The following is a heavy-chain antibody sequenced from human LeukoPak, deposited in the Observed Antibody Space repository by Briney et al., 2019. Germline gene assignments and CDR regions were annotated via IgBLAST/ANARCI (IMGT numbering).Heavy chain of an antibody. CDR3: ARDDILTGYDY. V-gene: IGHV3-53*01. CDR1: GFTFSSNY. J-gene: IGHJ4*02. Sequence: GGSLRLSCAASGFTFSSNYMSWVRQAPGKGLEWVSVIYSGGSTYYADTVKGRFTISRDNSKNTLYLQMNSLRAEDTAVYYCARDDILTGYDYWGQGTLVTVSS. CDR2: IYSGGST. D-gene: IGHD3-9*01.